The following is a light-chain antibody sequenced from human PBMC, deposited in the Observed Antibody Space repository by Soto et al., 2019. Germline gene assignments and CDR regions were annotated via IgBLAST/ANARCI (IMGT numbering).Light chain of an antibody. CDR1: QSVRSN. J-gene: IGKJ1*01. Sequence: EIVMTQSPVTLSVSPGERATLSCRASQSVRSNLAWYQQKPGQAPNLLIYGAFTRATGIPARFSGTGSGTEVTLTISSLQSEDFALYYCQQYNDWPLTFGQGTKVEV. CDR3: QQYNDWPLT. CDR2: GAF. V-gene: IGKV3-15*01.